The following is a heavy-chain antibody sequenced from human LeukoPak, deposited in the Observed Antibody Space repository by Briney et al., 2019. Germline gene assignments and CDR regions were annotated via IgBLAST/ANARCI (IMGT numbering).Heavy chain of an antibody. CDR2: ISYDEDNI. J-gene: IGHJ4*02. CDR1: GITFSRSW. CDR3: EASWHY. D-gene: IGHD1-26*01. V-gene: IGHV3-30*03. Sequence: GGSLRLSCAASGITFSRSWMSWVRQAPGKGLEWVATISYDEDNIYYADSVKGRFTISRDNSKDTLFLQMNSLKIEDTAIYYCEASWHYWGQGTLVTVSS.